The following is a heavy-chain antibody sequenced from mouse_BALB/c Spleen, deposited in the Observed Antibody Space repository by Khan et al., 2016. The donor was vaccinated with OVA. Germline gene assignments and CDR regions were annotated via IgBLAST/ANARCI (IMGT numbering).Heavy chain of an antibody. CDR3: ATQGGAYTWVAY. J-gene: IGHJ3*01. D-gene: IGHD1-1*02. CDR2: IYPFNDDS. CDR1: GYTFTSYV. Sequence: EVQLQESGPELLKPGASVKMSCKASGYTFTSYVMHWVKQKPGQGLEWIGYIYPFNDDSKYSEKFKGKATLTSDTSSNTAYMELSSLTSEDSAVYYCATQGGAYTWVAYWGQGTLVTVSA. V-gene: IGHV1S136*01.